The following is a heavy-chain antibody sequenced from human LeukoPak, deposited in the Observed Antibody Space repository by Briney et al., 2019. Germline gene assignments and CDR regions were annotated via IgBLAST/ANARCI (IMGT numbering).Heavy chain of an antibody. Sequence: SKTLSLTCTVSGGSINNRNYYWGWIRQPPGKGLEWIGSISYTGSTSYNPSLRSRVTISVDTPKDQFSLRLSSLAVEDTAVYYCARQPSAIVFGYRYHYFDYWGQGTLATVSS. CDR3: ARQPSAIVFGYRYHYFDY. CDR2: ISYTGST. D-gene: IGHD3-16*02. CDR1: GGSINNRNYY. J-gene: IGHJ4*02. V-gene: IGHV4-39*01.